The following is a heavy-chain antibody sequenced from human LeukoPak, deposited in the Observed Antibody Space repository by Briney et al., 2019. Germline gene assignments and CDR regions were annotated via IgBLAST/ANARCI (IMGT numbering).Heavy chain of an antibody. CDR2: IYYSGST. V-gene: IGHV4-59*01. D-gene: IGHD6-19*01. CDR1: GGSISSYY. Sequence: SETLSLTCTVSGGSISSYYWSWIRQPPGKGLEWIGYIYYSGSTNYNPSLKSRVTISVDTSKNQFSLKLSSVTAADTAVYYCARVVSVAVAGTRSEVFDYWGQGTLVTVSS. J-gene: IGHJ4*02. CDR3: ARVVSVAVAGTRSEVFDY.